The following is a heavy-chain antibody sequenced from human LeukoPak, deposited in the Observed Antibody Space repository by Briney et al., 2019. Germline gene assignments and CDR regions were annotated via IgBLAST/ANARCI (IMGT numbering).Heavy chain of an antibody. CDR1: GDSLSSYTAA. CDR3: ARDGWPAFDY. D-gene: IGHD2-15*01. V-gene: IGHV6-1*01. Sequence: SQTLSLTCDISGDSLSSYTAAWNWIRQSPSRGLEWLGRTYYRSKRHNDYGEPVKSRITINPDTSKNQFSLQLNSVTPEDTAVYYCARDGWPAFDYWGQGTLVTVSS. J-gene: IGHJ4*02. CDR2: TYYRSKRHN.